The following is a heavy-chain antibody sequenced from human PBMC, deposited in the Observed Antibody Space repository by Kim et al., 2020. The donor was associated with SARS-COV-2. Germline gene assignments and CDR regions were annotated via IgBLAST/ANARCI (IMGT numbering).Heavy chain of an antibody. CDR3: AKALCGGSCYPLYYYYYGMDV. V-gene: IGHV3-30*18. Sequence: GGSLRLSCAASGFTFSNYGMHWVRQAPGKGLEWVAVISYDGSNKYYADLVKGRFTISRDDSKNTLNLQMNSLRADDTAVYYCAKALCGGSCYPLYYYYYGMDVWGQGTTVTVSS. J-gene: IGHJ6*02. CDR2: ISYDGSNK. D-gene: IGHD2-15*01. CDR1: GFTFSNYG.